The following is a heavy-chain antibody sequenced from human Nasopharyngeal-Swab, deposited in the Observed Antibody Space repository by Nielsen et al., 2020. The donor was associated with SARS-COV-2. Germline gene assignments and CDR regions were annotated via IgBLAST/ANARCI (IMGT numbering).Heavy chain of an antibody. CDR3: ARAAVAGENWFDP. V-gene: IGHV1-18*01. CDR2: ISAYSGST. D-gene: IGHD6-19*01. J-gene: IGHJ5*02. CDR1: GYTFTSYG. Sequence: ASVKVSCKASGYTFTSYGISWVRQAPGQGLEWMGWISAYSGSTNYAQKLQGRVTMTTDTSTSTAYMELRSLRSDDTAVYYCARAAVAGENWFDPWGQGTLVTVSS.